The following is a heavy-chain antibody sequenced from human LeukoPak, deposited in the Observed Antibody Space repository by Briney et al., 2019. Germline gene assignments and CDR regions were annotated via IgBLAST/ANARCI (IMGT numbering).Heavy chain of an antibody. Sequence: PSETLSLTCSVSGGSITSYFVSWLRQSPGKGLDWIGYISNNGTTNYNPSLKSRVTISVDTSKRQFSLRLSSVSAADTAIYYCARGISARRGNWFDPWGQGILVTVSS. V-gene: IGHV4-59*01. CDR2: ISNNGTT. J-gene: IGHJ5*02. D-gene: IGHD3-10*01. CDR1: GGSITSYF. CDR3: ARGISARRGNWFDP.